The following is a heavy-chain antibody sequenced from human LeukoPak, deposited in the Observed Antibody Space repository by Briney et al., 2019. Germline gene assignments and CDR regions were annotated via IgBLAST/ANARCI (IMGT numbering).Heavy chain of an antibody. J-gene: IGHJ3*02. V-gene: IGHV3-21*01. CDR1: GFTFSSYS. CDR2: ISSSRSYI. CDR3: ARDPKTYYYDSSGYSDDAFDI. D-gene: IGHD3-22*01. Sequence: RAGGSLRLSCAASGFTFSSYSMNWVRQAPGKGREWVSSISSSRSYIYYADSVKGRFTISRDNAKNSLYLQMNSLRAEDTAVYYCARDPKTYYYDSSGYSDDAFDIWGQGTMVTVSS.